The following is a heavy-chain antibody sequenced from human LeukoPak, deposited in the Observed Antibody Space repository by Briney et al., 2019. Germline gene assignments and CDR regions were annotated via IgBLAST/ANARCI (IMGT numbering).Heavy chain of an antibody. Sequence: PSETLSLTCTVSGGSISSYYWSWIRQPPGKGLEWIGYIYYSGSTNYNPSLKSRVTISVDTSKNQFSLKLSSVTAADTAVYYCARDTYSSSWDNYYYYMDVWGKGTTVTVSS. CDR1: GGSISSYY. V-gene: IGHV4-59*12. J-gene: IGHJ6*03. CDR2: IYYSGST. CDR3: ARDTYSSSWDNYYYYMDV. D-gene: IGHD6-13*01.